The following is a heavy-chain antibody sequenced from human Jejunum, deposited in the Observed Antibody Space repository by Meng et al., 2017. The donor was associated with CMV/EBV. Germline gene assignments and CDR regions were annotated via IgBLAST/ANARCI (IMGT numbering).Heavy chain of an antibody. D-gene: IGHD3-16*01. CDR3: AGGGPAIYSPFDP. J-gene: IGHJ5*02. CDR1: GSPFSHSP. CDR2: ISSSGGST. Sequence: SGSPFSHSPLSWVRQAPGRGLEWVSGISSSGGSTYDADSVKGRFSISRDNSRNTLYLQMMSLRAEDTAVYYCAGGGPAIYSPFDPWGQGTRVTVSS. V-gene: IGHV3-23*01.